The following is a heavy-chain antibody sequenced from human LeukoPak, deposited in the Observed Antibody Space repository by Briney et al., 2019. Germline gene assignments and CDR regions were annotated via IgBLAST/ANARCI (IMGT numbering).Heavy chain of an antibody. Sequence: ASVKVSCKASGDTFTTYAISWVRQAPGQGLEWMGWISAYNGNTNYAQKFQGRVTITADESTSTAYMELSSLRSEDTAVYYCARGLNCGGDCYSLWGQGTLVTVSS. CDR2: ISAYNGNT. CDR1: GDTFTTYA. J-gene: IGHJ4*02. CDR3: ARGLNCGGDCYSL. D-gene: IGHD2-21*02. V-gene: IGHV1-18*01.